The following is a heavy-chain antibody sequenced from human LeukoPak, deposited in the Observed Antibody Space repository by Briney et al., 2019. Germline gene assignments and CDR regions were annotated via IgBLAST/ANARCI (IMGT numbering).Heavy chain of an antibody. CDR3: ATAGPLTYYDGDSVFAFDV. CDR1: GSTLNDVS. V-gene: IGHV1-24*01. D-gene: IGHD4-17*01. J-gene: IGHJ3*01. Sequence: ASVKVSCKVSGSTLNDVSIHWVRQAPGNGLEWMGNFDPEHGETTHTQKFQGRVTMTEDTFTDTSYMEMSSLTSEDTAVYFCATAGPLTYYDGDSVFAFDVWGQGTKVTVSS. CDR2: FDPEHGET.